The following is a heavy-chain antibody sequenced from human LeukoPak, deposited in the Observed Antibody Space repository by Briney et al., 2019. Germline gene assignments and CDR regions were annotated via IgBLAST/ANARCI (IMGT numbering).Heavy chain of an antibody. V-gene: IGHV5-51*01. D-gene: IGHD3-3*01. CDR2: IYPSDSDT. CDR3: ATRDPDFGSGSPPDAFDI. CDR1: GYSFTSYW. Sequence: GESLKISCKGSGYSFTSYWIGWVRQMPGKGLEWMGIIYPSDSDTRYSPSFQGQVTISADKSISTAYLQWSSLKASDTAMYYCATRDPDFGSGSPPDAFDIWGQGTMVTVSS. J-gene: IGHJ3*02.